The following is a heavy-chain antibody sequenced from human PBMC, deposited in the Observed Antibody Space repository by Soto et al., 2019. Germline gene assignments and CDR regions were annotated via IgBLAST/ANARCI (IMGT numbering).Heavy chain of an antibody. V-gene: IGHV4-31*03. CDR1: GGSISSGGYY. D-gene: IGHD2-2*01. Sequence: SETLSLTCTVSGGSISSGGYYWSWIRQHPGKGLEWIGYIYYSGSTYYNPSLKSRVTISVDTSKNQFSLKLSSVTAADTAVYYCASASGDIVAVKPRGGYWFDTWGQGTLVTVSS. CDR2: IYYSGST. J-gene: IGHJ5*02. CDR3: ASASGDIVAVKPRGGYWFDT.